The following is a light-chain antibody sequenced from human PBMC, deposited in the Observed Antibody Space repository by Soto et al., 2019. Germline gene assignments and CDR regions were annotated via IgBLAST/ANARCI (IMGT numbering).Light chain of an antibody. CDR2: EVS. CDR3: CSYAGSSTL. CDR1: SSDVGRYNL. Sequence: QSALTQPASVSGYPGQSITISCTGTSSDVGRYNLVSWYQQHPGKAPKLMIYEVSKRPSGVSNRFSGSKSGNTASLTISGLQAEDEADYFCCSYAGSSTLFGGGTKLTVL. V-gene: IGLV2-23*02. J-gene: IGLJ2*01.